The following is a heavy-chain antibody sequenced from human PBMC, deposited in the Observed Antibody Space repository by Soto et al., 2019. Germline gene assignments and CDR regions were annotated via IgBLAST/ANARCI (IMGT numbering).Heavy chain of an antibody. Sequence: VASVKVSCKASGGTFSSYAISWVRQAPGQGLEWMGGIIPIFGTANYAQKFQGRVTITADKSTSTAYMELSSLRSEDTAVYYCARDLYKLWRYDAFDIWGQGTMVTVSS. V-gene: IGHV1-69*06. D-gene: IGHD5-18*01. CDR2: IIPIFGTA. CDR3: ARDLYKLWRYDAFDI. CDR1: GGTFSSYA. J-gene: IGHJ3*02.